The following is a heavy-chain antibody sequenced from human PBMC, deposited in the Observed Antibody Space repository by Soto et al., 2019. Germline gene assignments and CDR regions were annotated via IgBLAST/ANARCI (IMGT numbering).Heavy chain of an antibody. CDR1: GYSFTSYW. CDR2: IDPSDSYT. J-gene: IGHJ3*02. V-gene: IGHV5-10-1*01. Sequence: GESLKISCKGSGYSFTSYWISWVRQMPGKGLEWMGRIDPSDSYTNYSPSFQGHVTISADKSISTAYLQWSSLKASDTAMYYCASRFDILTGYNDAFDIWGQGTMVTVSS. CDR3: ASRFDILTGYNDAFDI. D-gene: IGHD3-9*01.